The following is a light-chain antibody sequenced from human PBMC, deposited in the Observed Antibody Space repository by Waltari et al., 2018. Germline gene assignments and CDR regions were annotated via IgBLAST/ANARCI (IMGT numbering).Light chain of an antibody. CDR1: QSVRSSY. Sequence: EIVLTQSPGTLSLSPGERAPLSCRASQSVRSSYLAWYQQKPGQAPRLLINGASSRDTGIPDRFSGSGSGTDFTLTISRLEPEDFAVYYCQQYGTLITFGQGTRLEIK. CDR2: GAS. J-gene: IGKJ5*01. CDR3: QQYGTLIT. V-gene: IGKV3-20*01.